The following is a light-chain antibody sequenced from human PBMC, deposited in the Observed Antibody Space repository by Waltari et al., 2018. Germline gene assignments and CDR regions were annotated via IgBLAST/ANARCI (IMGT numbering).Light chain of an antibody. V-gene: IGLV1-51*01. CDR1: SSNIGNNY. CDR3: GTWDSSLSADVV. J-gene: IGLJ2*01. CDR2: DKQ. Sequence: QSVLTQPPSVSAAPGQKVTISCSGSSSNIGNNYVSWYQQLPGTAPKLLIYDKQKRPSGIPDRYSGSKSGTSATLGITGLQTGDEADYYCGTWDSSLSADVVFGGGTKLTVL.